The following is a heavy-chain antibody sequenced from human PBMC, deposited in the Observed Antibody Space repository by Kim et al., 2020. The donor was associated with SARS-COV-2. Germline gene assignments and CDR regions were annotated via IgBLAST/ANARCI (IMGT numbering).Heavy chain of an antibody. Sequence: GGSLRLSCAASGFTFSRDGMHWVRQAPGKGLEWVAVISYDGSNKYYADSVKGRFTISRDNSKNTLYLQMNSLRTEDTAVYYCAKDRPPPDISGGGDYFDYWGQGTRVTVSS. V-gene: IGHV3-30*18. D-gene: IGHD3-16*01. CDR3: AKDRPPPDISGGGDYFDY. J-gene: IGHJ4*02. CDR2: ISYDGSNK. CDR1: GFTFSRDG.